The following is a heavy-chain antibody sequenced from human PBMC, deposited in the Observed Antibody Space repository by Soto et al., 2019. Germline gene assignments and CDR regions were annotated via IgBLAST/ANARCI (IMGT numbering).Heavy chain of an antibody. Sequence: ASVKVSCKVSGYSLNELSIHWVRQAPGKGLEWMGGFDPEDGEIVYAQKFQGRVTMTEDTSTDTANMDLSSLRSEDTAVYYCATGGPAGDFDNWGQGTLVTVS. CDR3: ATGGPAGDFDN. CDR2: FDPEDGEI. CDR1: GYSLNELS. J-gene: IGHJ4*02. V-gene: IGHV1-24*01. D-gene: IGHD3-10*01.